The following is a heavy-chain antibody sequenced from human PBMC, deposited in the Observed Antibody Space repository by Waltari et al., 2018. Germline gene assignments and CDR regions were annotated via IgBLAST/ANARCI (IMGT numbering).Heavy chain of an antibody. J-gene: IGHJ4*03. D-gene: IGHD3-3*01. CDR2: IGSHKGET. CDR3: ARDEDYNFWSGRGGMDV. Sequence: QPQLVQSGPEVREPGAAVKISCKTSGYTFNTDALSWVRQAPGQGLEWMGWIGSHKGETEYAKKFEGRVTMTTDVLTSTAYMELRRLTHDDTAVYYCARDEDYNFWSGRGGMDVWGQGTLVTVSS. V-gene: IGHV1-18*01. CDR1: GYTFNTDA.